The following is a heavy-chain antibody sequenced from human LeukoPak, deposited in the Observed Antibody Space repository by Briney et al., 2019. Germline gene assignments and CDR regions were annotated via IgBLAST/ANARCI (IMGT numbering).Heavy chain of an antibody. Sequence: SGPTLVNPTQTLTLTCTFSGFSLSTSGMCVNWIRQPPGKALEWLARVDWANDQYYNTSLRTRLTISKDTSKNQVVLTMTDMDPMDTATYYCARAPFTDYGDYRLDSWGQGTLVTVSS. CDR3: ARAPFTDYGDYRLDS. J-gene: IGHJ4*02. V-gene: IGHV2-70*11. D-gene: IGHD4-17*01. CDR1: GFSLSTSGMC. CDR2: VDWANDQ.